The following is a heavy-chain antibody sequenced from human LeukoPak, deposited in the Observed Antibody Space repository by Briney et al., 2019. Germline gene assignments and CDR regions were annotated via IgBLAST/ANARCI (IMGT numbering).Heavy chain of an antibody. Sequence: ASVKVSCKASGDTFTGYYMHWVRQAPGQAREWMGLINPNSGATNSAQKLQGRVTMTRDMYTSTDYMELSSLRSEDTAVYYCARDTSLGDIAWWFDPWGQGTLVTVSS. CDR1: GDTFTGYY. J-gene: IGHJ5*02. CDR2: INPNSGAT. D-gene: IGHD3-10*01. CDR3: ARDTSLGDIAWWFDP. V-gene: IGHV1-2*02.